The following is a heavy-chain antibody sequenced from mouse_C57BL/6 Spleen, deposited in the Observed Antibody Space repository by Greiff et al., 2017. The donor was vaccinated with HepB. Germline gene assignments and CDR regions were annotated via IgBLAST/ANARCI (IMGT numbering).Heavy chain of an antibody. D-gene: IGHD1-1*01. CDR1: GFTFSDYY. CDR2: INYDGSST. V-gene: IGHV5-16*01. J-gene: IGHJ4*01. CDR3: ARDGHYGSSYAMDY. Sequence: EVQLVESAGGLVQPGSSMKLSCTASGFTFSDYYMAWVRQVPEKGLEWVANINYDGSSTYYLDSLKSRFIISRDNAKNILYLQMSSLKSEDTATYYCARDGHYGSSYAMDYWGQGTSVTVSS.